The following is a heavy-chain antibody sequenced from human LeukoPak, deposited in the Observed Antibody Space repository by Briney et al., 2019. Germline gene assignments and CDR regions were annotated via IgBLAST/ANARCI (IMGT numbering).Heavy chain of an antibody. CDR3: ARLPSSSWLNWFDP. D-gene: IGHD6-13*01. J-gene: IGHJ5*02. V-gene: IGHV4-39*01. CDR1: GGSISSSSYY. CDR2: NYYSGNT. Sequence: SETLSLTCTVSGGSISSSSYYWGWIRQPPGKGLEWIGSNYYSGNTYYNPSLKSRVTVSVDTSKNQFSLKLNSVTAADTAVYYCARLPSSSWLNWFDPWGQGTLVTVSS.